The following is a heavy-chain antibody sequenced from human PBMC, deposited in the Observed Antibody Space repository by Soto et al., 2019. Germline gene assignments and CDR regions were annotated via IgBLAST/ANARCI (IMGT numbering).Heavy chain of an antibody. CDR2: IIPIFGTA. CDR1: GGTFSSYA. CDR3: ASRPFKRGYYYDSSGYYYFDY. Sequence: QVQLVQSGAEVKKTGSSVKVSCKASGGTFSSYAISWVRQAPGQGLEWMGGIIPIFGTANYAQKFQGRVTITADEATSTAYMELISLKSEDTAVYSCASRPFKRGYYYDSSGYYYFDYLGQGTLVTVSS. J-gene: IGHJ4*02. V-gene: IGHV1-69*01. D-gene: IGHD3-22*01.